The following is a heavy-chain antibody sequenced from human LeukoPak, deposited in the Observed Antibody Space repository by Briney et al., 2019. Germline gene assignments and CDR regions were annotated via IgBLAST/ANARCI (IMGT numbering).Heavy chain of an antibody. CDR1: GGSISSGSYY. CDR3: AGLDYYDSSSTY. D-gene: IGHD3-22*01. V-gene: IGHV4-61*02. CDR2: IYTSGST. Sequence: SETLSLTCTVSGGSISSGSYYWSWIRQPAGKGLKWIGRIYTSGSTNYNPSLKSRVTISVDTSKNQFSLKLSSVTAADTAVYYCAGLDYYDSSSTYWGQGTLVTVSS. J-gene: IGHJ4*02.